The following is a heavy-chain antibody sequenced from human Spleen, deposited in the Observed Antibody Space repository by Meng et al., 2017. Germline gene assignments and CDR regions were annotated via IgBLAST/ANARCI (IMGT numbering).Heavy chain of an antibody. V-gene: IGHV2-5*01. J-gene: IGHJ4*02. CDR1: GFSICTSGVC. D-gene: IGHD4-17*01. CDR3: VHSEVTTYYFDY. CDR2: IYWNDDG. Sequence: NTLKEPGPTLWKPQQTLTLTCTLSGFSICTSGVCVGWIRQTPGKAPEWLALIYWNDDGRYSPSLKSRLTITKDISRNQVVLTMTNMDPVDTATYYCVHSEVTTYYFDYWGQGILVTVFS.